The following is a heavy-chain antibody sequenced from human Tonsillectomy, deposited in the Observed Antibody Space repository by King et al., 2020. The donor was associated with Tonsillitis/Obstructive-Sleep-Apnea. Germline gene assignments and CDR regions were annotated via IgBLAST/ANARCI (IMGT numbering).Heavy chain of an antibody. Sequence: QLVQSGAEVKKPGESLNISCKGSGYSFTSYWIGWVRQMPGKGLEWMGIIYPGDSETRYSPSFQGQVTISADKSISTAYLQWSSLKASDTAVYYCARHETSSASFRPAYFYYYTDVWGKGTTVTVSS. CDR2: IYPGDSET. J-gene: IGHJ6*03. CDR3: ARHETSSASFRPAYFYYYTDV. CDR1: GYSFTSYW. V-gene: IGHV5-51*01. D-gene: IGHD1-26*01.